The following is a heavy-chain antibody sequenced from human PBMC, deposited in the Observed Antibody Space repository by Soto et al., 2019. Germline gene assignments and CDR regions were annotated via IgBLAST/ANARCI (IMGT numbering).Heavy chain of an antibody. CDR2: IYYSGST. D-gene: IGHD2-2*01. CDR1: GGSISSYY. Sequence: SETLSLTCTVSGGSISSYYWSWIRQPQGKGLEWIGYIYYSGSTNYNPSLKSRVTISVDTSKNQFSLKLSSVTAADTAVYYCARGAVMHGYNWFYPWGQGTLVTVS. CDR3: ARGAVMHGYNWFYP. V-gene: IGHV4-59*01. J-gene: IGHJ5*02.